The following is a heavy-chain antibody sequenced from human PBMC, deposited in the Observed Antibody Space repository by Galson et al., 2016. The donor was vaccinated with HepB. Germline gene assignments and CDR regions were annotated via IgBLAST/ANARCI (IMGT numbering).Heavy chain of an antibody. CDR2: IHSDGSAI. CDR3: AREPSIGVGTTYGLDG. D-gene: IGHD5-12*01. Sequence: SLRLSCAGSGFTFSTYWMHWVRQGPGKGLVWVSRIHSDGSAITYADSVKGRFTISRDNDKNTLYLQMNSLRADDTAVYYCAREPSIGVGTTYGLDGWGQGTTVPVSS. V-gene: IGHV3-74*03. J-gene: IGHJ6*02. CDR1: GFTFSTYW.